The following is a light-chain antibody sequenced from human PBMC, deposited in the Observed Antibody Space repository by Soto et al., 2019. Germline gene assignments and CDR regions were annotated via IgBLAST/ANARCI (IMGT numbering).Light chain of an antibody. V-gene: IGKV3-15*01. CDR1: ESVSSN. Sequence: EIVLTQSPGTLSLSPGERATLSCRASESVSSNLAWYQQKPGQAPRLLIYGASTRATGIPARFSGSGSGTEYTLTISSLQSEEFAVYCCQQYNNWPRTFGQGTKVDI. CDR2: GAS. CDR3: QQYNNWPRT. J-gene: IGKJ1*01.